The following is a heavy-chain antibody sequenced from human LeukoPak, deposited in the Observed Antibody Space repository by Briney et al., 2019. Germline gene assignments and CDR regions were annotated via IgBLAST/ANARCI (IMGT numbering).Heavy chain of an antibody. CDR2: ISGSGGST. CDR3: AKCRGSGWSIDY. D-gene: IGHD6-19*01. J-gene: IGHJ4*02. CDR1: GFTLSSTA. V-gene: IGHV3-23*01. Sequence: GGSLRLSCAASGFTLSSTAMTWVRQAPGKGLEWVSSISGSGGSTYYADSVKGRFTISRDNSKNTLYLQMNSLRAEDTAVYYCAKCRGSGWSIDYWGQGTLVTVSS.